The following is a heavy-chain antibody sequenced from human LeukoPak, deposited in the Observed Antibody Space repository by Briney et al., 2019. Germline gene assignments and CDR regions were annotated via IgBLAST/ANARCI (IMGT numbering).Heavy chain of an antibody. CDR1: GYTFTGYY. D-gene: IGHD2-15*01. CDR2: INPNSGGT. Sequence: GASVKVSCKASGYTFTGYYMHWVRQAPGQGLEWMGWINPNSGGTNYAQKFQGRVTMTSDTSISTAYMELSRLRSDDTAVYYCARGWLLDIAGPFDYWGQGTLVTVSS. CDR3: ARGWLLDIAGPFDY. J-gene: IGHJ4*02. V-gene: IGHV1-2*02.